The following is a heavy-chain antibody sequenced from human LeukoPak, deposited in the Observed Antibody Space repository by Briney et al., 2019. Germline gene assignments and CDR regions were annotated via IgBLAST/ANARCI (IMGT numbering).Heavy chain of an antibody. V-gene: IGHV3-33*01. Sequence: GGSLRLSCAASGFTFSSYGMHWVRQAPGKGLEWVAVIWYDGSNKYYADSVKGRFTISRDNSKNTLYLQMNSLRAEDTAVYYCARGFYDFWSGYYQSDAFDIWGQGTMVTVSS. D-gene: IGHD3-3*01. CDR1: GFTFSSYG. CDR2: IWYDGSNK. J-gene: IGHJ3*02. CDR3: ARGFYDFWSGYYQSDAFDI.